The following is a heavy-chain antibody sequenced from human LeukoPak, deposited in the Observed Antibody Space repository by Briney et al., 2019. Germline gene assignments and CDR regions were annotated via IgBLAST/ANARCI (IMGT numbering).Heavy chain of an antibody. J-gene: IGHJ4*02. CDR2: IIPILGIA. CDR1: GGTFSSYA. D-gene: IGHD3-22*01. Sequence: GASVKVSCKASGGTFSSYAISWVRQAPGQGLEWMGGIIPILGIANYAQKFQGRVTITADKSTSTAYMELSSLRSEDTAVYYCARCRRHYYDSSGYYDYWGQGTLVTVSS. V-gene: IGHV1-69*10. CDR3: ARCRRHYYDSSGYYDY.